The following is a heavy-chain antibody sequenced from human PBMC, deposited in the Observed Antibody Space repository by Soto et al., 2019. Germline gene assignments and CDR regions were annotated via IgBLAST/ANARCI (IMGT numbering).Heavy chain of an antibody. V-gene: IGHV3-30-3*01. D-gene: IGHD1-1*01. Sequence: FHWVRQAPGRGLEWVAVVSHVDDNKYYADSVRGLFTISRDNAKKMLYLQMNSLRADDTALYYCARGNMDVWGQGPTVAVSS. CDR3: ARGNMDV. CDR2: VSHVDDNK. J-gene: IGHJ6*02.